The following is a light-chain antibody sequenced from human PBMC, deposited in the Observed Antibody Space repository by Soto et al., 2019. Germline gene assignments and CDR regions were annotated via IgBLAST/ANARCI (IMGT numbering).Light chain of an antibody. V-gene: IGLV1-40*01. Sequence: QSVLTQPPSVSGAPGQRVTISCTGSSSNIGAGYDVHWYQQLPGTAPKLIIYGNSNRPSGVPDRFSESKSGTSASLAITGLQAEDEADYYCQYYDASLSGRVVFGGGTKLTVL. CDR3: QYYDASLSGRVV. J-gene: IGLJ2*01. CDR1: SSNIGAGYD. CDR2: GNS.